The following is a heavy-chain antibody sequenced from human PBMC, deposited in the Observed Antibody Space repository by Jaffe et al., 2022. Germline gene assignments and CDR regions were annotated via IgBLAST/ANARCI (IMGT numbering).Heavy chain of an antibody. Sequence: EVQLVESGGGLVQPGGSLRLSCAASGFTFSDHYMDWVRQAPGKGLEWVGRTRNKANSYTTEYAASVKGRFTISRDDSKNSLYLQMNSLKTEDTAVYYCARGSPGETYSFDYWGQGTLVTVSS. CDR1: GFTFSDHY. CDR3: ARGSPGETYSFDY. V-gene: IGHV3-72*01. J-gene: IGHJ4*02. D-gene: IGHD7-27*01. CDR2: TRNKANSYTT.